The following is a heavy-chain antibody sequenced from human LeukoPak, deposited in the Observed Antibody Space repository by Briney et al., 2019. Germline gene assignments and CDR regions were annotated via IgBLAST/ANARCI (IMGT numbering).Heavy chain of an antibody. Sequence: GGSLRLSCAASGFTFSDYYMSWIRQAPGKGLEWVSYISSSGSTIYYADSVKGRFTISRDNAKNSLYLQMNSLRAEDTAVYYCARDQCYYYDSSGWCAYYYGMDVWGQGTTVTVSS. CDR2: ISSSGSTI. J-gene: IGHJ6*02. CDR3: ARDQCYYYDSSGWCAYYYGMDV. CDR1: GFTFSDYY. V-gene: IGHV3-11*01. D-gene: IGHD3-22*01.